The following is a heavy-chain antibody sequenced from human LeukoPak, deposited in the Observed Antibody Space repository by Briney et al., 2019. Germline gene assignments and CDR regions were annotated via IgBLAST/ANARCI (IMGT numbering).Heavy chain of an antibody. CDR3: AKDRTSYYDFWSGYFDY. D-gene: IGHD3-3*01. CDR2: ISGSGGST. CDR1: RFTFSSYA. V-gene: IGHV3-23*01. Sequence: GGSLRLSCAASRFTFSSYAMSWVRQAPGKGLEWVSAISGSGGSTYYADSVKGRFTISRDNSKNTLYLQMNSLRAEDTAVYYCAKDRTSYYDFWSGYFDYWGQGTLVTVSS. J-gene: IGHJ4*02.